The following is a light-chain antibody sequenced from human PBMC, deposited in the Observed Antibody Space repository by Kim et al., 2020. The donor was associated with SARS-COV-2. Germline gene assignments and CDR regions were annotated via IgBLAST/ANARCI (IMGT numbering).Light chain of an antibody. Sequence: SPGERAARSCRASQSGSSSYLAWYQQKLGQAPRLRIYNASSRATGIADRFSGSGSGTDFTLIISRLEPEDFVVYYCQQYGTSPWTFGQGTKVDIK. CDR3: QQYGTSPWT. V-gene: IGKV3-20*01. J-gene: IGKJ1*01. CDR2: NAS. CDR1: QSGSSSY.